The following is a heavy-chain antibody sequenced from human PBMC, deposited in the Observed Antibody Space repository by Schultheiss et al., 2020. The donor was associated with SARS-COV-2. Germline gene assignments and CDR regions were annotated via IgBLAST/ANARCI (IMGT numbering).Heavy chain of an antibody. Sequence: SLKISCAASGFTFDDYAMHWVRQAPGKGLEWVSGISWNSGSIGYADSVKGRFTISRDNAKNSLYLQMNSLRAEDTAVYYCARGKTGEGSSMWFDPWGQGTLVTVSS. CDR2: ISWNSGSI. CDR1: GFTFDDYA. CDR3: ARGKTGEGSSMWFDP. V-gene: IGHV3-9*01. D-gene: IGHD6-6*01. J-gene: IGHJ5*02.